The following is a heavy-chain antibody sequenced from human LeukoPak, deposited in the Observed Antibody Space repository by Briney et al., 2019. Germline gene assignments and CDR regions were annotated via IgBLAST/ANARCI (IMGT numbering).Heavy chain of an antibody. CDR1: GYSFTTYW. V-gene: IGHV5-51*01. Sequence: GESLKISCKGSGYSFTTYWIGWVRQVPGKGLEWMGIIFPGDSDTIYSPSFQGQVTISADKSINTAYLQWSSLKASDTAIYYCATSESQTKFDYWGQGTLVTAS. CDR3: ATSESQTKFDY. D-gene: IGHD1/OR15-1a*01. J-gene: IGHJ4*02. CDR2: IFPGDSDT.